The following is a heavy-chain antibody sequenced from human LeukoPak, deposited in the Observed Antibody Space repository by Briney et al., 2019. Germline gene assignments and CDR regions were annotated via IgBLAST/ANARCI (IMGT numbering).Heavy chain of an antibody. CDR2: IIPTFGTA. CDR3: ARRPYLETSPFDP. CDR1: GGTFSSYA. Sequence: GASVKVSCKAAGGTFSSYAISWVRQAPGQGLEGRGGIIPTFGTANYAQKFQGRVTITADKSTSTAYMELSSLRSEDTAVYYCARRPYLETSPFDPWGQGTLVTVSS. V-gene: IGHV1-69*06. D-gene: IGHD3-3*01. J-gene: IGHJ5*02.